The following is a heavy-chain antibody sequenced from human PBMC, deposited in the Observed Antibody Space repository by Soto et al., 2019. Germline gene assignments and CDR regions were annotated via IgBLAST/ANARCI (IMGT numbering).Heavy chain of an antibody. J-gene: IGHJ4*02. CDR2: ISSSGSTI. D-gene: IGHD3-3*01. CDR1: GFTFSDYY. V-gene: IGHV3-11*01. Sequence: QVQLVESGGGLVKPGGSLRLSCAASGFTFSDYYMSWIRQAPGKGLEWVSYISSSGSTISYADSVKGRFTISRDNAQNPLXXQMNSLRAEDTAVYYCARVERGITIFGVVIPPFDYWGQGTLVTVSS. CDR3: ARVERGITIFGVVIPPFDY.